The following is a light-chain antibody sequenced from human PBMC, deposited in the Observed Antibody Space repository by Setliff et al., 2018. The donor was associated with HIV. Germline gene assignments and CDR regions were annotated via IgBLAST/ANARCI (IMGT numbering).Light chain of an antibody. CDR1: SSDVGGYNY. V-gene: IGLV2-14*01. CDR3: SSYTRSSTVV. J-gene: IGLJ3*02. Sequence: QSVLTQPASVSGSPGQSITISCTGTSSDVGGYNYVSWYQHHPGKAPKLMIYEVSNRPSGVSNRFSGFKSGNTASLTISGLQAEDEADYYCSSYTRSSTVVFGGGTQLTVL. CDR2: EVS.